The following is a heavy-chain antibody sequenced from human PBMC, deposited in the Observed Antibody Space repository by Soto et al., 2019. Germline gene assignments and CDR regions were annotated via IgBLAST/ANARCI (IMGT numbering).Heavy chain of an antibody. D-gene: IGHD6-13*01. CDR1: GFTFSSCS. V-gene: IGHV3-48*01. J-gene: IGHJ6*02. CDR2: ISGSSSTI. CDR3: ARDKKRSSWTPDRYYYYGMDV. Sequence: GSLRRSCSGSGFTFSSCSMTPVRHAPGKGLEWVSYISGSSSTIYYADSVKGRFTISRDNAKNSLYLQMNSLRAEDTAVYYCARDKKRSSWTPDRYYYYGMDVWGQGT.